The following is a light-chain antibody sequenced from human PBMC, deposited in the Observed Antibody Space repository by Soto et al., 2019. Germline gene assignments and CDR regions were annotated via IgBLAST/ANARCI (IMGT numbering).Light chain of an antibody. Sequence: QSALTQPASVSGSPGQSITISCTGTSSDVGGYNYVSWYQQHPGKDPKLMIYDVSNRPAGVSNRFSGSKSGNTASLTISGLQAADEADYYCSSYTSSSTLVVFGGGTTVTVL. CDR2: DVS. CDR3: SSYTSSSTLVV. J-gene: IGLJ2*01. CDR1: SSDVGGYNY. V-gene: IGLV2-14*01.